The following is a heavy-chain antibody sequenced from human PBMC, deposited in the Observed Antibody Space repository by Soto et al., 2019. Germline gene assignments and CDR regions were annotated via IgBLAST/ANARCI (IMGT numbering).Heavy chain of an antibody. CDR3: AGRREGAYYLDY. D-gene: IGHD1-26*01. V-gene: IGHV4-39*01. CDR2: SYYTGST. Sequence: PSETRSLACSVSGGSVSSSSYYWGWVRQPPGKGLEWIGTSYYTGSTSYSPSLKSRVTIXXXTXXTXXSLXLXSVTAPDTAVYYCAGRREGAYYLDYWGQGPL. J-gene: IGHJ4*02. CDR1: GGSVSSSSYY.